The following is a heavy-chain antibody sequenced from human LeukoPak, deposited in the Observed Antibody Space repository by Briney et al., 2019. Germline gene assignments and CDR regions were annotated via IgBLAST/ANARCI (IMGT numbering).Heavy chain of an antibody. J-gene: IGHJ4*02. CDR2: ISSSSSYI. CDR1: GFTLSNYS. Sequence: PGGSLRLSCAASGFTLSNYSMNGVRQAPGKGLEWVAFISSSSSYIFYADSLKGRFTISRDNAKNSLYLQMNSLRADDTAVYYCARDLAYGDDGLWGQGTLVTVSS. D-gene: IGHD4-17*01. V-gene: IGHV3-21*01. CDR3: ARDLAYGDDGL.